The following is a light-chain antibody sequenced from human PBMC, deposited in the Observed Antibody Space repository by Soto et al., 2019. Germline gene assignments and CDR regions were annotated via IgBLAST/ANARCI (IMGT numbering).Light chain of an antibody. CDR2: EVT. Sequence: QSVLTQPASVSGSPGQSITISCTGTPSDVGGYDFVSWYQQHPGKVPKLLIYEVTNRPSGVSSRFSGSKSGNTASLTVSGLQGDDAADYYCSSYTGRGTLVFGGGTKLTVL. V-gene: IGLV2-14*01. CDR1: PSDVGGYDF. J-gene: IGLJ2*01. CDR3: SSYTGRGTLV.